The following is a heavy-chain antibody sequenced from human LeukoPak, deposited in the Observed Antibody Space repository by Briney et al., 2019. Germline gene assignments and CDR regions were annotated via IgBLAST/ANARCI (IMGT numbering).Heavy chain of an antibody. CDR2: ISYDGSNK. V-gene: IGHV3-30*04. J-gene: IGHJ5*02. CDR3: ARDSRILWFGESSLGNWFDP. CDR1: GFTFSGYA. Sequence: GRSLRLSCAASGFTFSGYAMHWVRQAPGKGLEWVAVISYDGSNKYYADSVKGRFTISRDNSKNTLYLQMNSLRAEDTAVYYCARDSRILWFGESSLGNWFDPWGQGTLVTVSS. D-gene: IGHD3-10*01.